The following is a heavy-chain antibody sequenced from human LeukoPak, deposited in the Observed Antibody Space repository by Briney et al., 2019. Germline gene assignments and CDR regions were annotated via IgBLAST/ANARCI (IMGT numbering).Heavy chain of an antibody. J-gene: IGHJ1*01. V-gene: IGHV3-21*04. CDR2: ISSSSSYI. CDR1: GFTFSSYS. CDR3: ARDGSERALQY. Sequence: GGSLRLSCAASGFTFSSYSMNWVRQAPGKGLEWVSSISSSSSYIYYADSVKGRFTISRDNAKNSLYLQMNSLRVEDTAVYYCARDGSERALQYWGQGTLVTVSS.